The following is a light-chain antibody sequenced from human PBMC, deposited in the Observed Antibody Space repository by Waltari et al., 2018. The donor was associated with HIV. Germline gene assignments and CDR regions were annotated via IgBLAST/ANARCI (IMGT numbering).Light chain of an antibody. Sequence: SALTPPASVSAFPGQSITISCTGISSAVLNYNGVSWYQQHPGAAPKLMVYEVSTRPSGFSSRFSGSKSATTASLTISGLQAEDEADYYCSSYKYTGPRVFGAGTNVTVL. V-gene: IGLV2-14*01. CDR1: SSAVLNYNG. J-gene: IGLJ1*01. CDR3: SSYKYTGPRV. CDR2: EVS.